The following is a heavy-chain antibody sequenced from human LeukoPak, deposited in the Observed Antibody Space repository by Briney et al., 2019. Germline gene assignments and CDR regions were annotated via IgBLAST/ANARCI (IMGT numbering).Heavy chain of an antibody. D-gene: IGHD2-15*01. CDR3: ARGKVAAPSFDY. J-gene: IGHJ4*02. V-gene: IGHV1-69*04. CDR1: GGTFSSYA. Sequence: SVKVSCKASGGTFSSYAISWVRQAPGQGLEWMGRIIPILGIANYAQKFRGRVTITADKSTSTAYVELSSLRSEDTAVYYCARGKVAAPSFDYWGQGTLVTVSS. CDR2: IIPILGIA.